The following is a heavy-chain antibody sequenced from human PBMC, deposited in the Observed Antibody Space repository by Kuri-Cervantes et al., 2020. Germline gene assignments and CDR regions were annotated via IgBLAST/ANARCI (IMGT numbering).Heavy chain of an antibody. CDR2: ISYDGSNK. V-gene: IGHV3-30*03. J-gene: IGHJ5*02. D-gene: IGHD5-18*01. CDR3: ARGFAAMVRFDP. Sequence: GESLKISCAASGFTFSSYAMNWVRQAPGKGLEWVAVISYDGSNKYYADSVKGRFTISRDNSKNTLYLQMSSLRSEDTAVYYCARGFAAMVRFDPWGQGTLVTVSS. CDR1: GFTFSSYA.